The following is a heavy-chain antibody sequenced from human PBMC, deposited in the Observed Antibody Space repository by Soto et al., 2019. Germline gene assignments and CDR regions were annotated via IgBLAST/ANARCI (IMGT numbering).Heavy chain of an antibody. CDR3: ARGYFDWLDGFDI. CDR1: XFXVXSNY. D-gene: IGHD3-9*01. V-gene: IGHV3-66*01. J-gene: IGHJ3*02. Sequence: PXXSLRLSCAASXFXVXSNYMSWVRQAPGKGLEWVSVIYTYGSTYYADSVKGRFTISRDKSKNTLYLQMNSLRAEDTAVYYCARGYFDWLDGFDIWGQGTMVTVSS. CDR2: IYTYGST.